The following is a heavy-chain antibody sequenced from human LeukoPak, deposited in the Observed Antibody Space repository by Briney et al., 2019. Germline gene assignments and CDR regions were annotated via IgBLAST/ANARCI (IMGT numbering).Heavy chain of an antibody. CDR2: IIPILGIA. CDR1: GYTFTSYA. J-gene: IGHJ5*02. CDR3: AREKVVTAIRAYNWFDP. V-gene: IGHV1-69*04. Sequence: SVKVSCKASGYTFTSYAISWVRQAPGQGLEWMGRIIPILGIANYAQKFQGRVTITADKSTSTAYMELSSLRSEDTAVYYCAREKVVTAIRAYNWFDPWGQGTLVTVSS. D-gene: IGHD2-21*02.